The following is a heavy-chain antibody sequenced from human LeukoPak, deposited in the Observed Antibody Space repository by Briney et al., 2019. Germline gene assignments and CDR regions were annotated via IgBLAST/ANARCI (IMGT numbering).Heavy chain of an antibody. CDR2: ISYDGSNK. Sequence: GESLRLSCAASGFTFSSYGMHWVRQAPGKGLEWVAVISYDGSNKYYADSVKGRLTISRDNSRNTLYLQMNSLRAEDTALYYCAGDQRGPDDWGQGTLVTVSS. V-gene: IGHV3-30*19. J-gene: IGHJ4*02. D-gene: IGHD3-10*01. CDR1: GFTFSSYG. CDR3: AGDQRGPDD.